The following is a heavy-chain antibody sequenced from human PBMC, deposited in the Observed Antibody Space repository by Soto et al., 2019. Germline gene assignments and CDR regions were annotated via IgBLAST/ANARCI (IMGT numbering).Heavy chain of an antibody. D-gene: IGHD2-15*01. V-gene: IGHV4-61*01. Sequence: PSETLSLTCTVSGGSVSSGSYYWSCIRQPPGKGLEWIGYIYYSGSTNYNPSLKSRVTISVDTSKNQFSLKLSSVTAADTAVYYCARYCSGGSCYKLWFDPWGQGTLVTVSS. CDR3: ARYCSGGSCYKLWFDP. J-gene: IGHJ5*02. CDR2: IYYSGST. CDR1: GGSVSSGSYY.